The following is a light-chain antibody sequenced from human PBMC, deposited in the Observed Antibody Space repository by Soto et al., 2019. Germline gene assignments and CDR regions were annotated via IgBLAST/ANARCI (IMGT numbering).Light chain of an antibody. V-gene: IGLV2-8*01. Sequence: QSALTQPPSASGSPGQSVTISCTGTSSDVGGYNYVSWYQQHPGKAPKLIIYEDTKRPSGVPDRFTGSKSGNTAFLTVSGLQAEDEADYYCSSYAGSNNWAVFGGGTKLTVL. CDR2: EDT. CDR3: SSYAGSNNWAV. J-gene: IGLJ3*02. CDR1: SSDVGGYNY.